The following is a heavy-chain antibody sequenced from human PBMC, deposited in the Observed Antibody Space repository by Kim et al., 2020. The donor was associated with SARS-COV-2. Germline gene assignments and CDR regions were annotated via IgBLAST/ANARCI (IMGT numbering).Heavy chain of an antibody. V-gene: IGHV3-23*01. CDR3: AKEDEEQWLVPFDY. D-gene: IGHD6-19*01. J-gene: IGHJ4*02. Sequence: ADSVKGRFTISRDNSKNTLYLQMNSLRAEDTAVYYCAKEDEEQWLVPFDYWGQGTLVTVSS.